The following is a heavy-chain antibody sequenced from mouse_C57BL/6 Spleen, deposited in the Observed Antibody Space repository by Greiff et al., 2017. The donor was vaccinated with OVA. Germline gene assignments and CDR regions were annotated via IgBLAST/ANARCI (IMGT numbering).Heavy chain of an antibody. CDR3: ARSEASNLAWFAY. Sequence: QVQLQQSGTELVKPGASVKLSCKASGYTFTSYWMHWVKQRPGQGLEWIGNINPSNGGTNYNEKFKSKATLTVDKSSSTAYMQLSSLTSEDSAVYYCARSEASNLAWFAYWGQGTLVTVSA. CDR1: GYTFTSYW. D-gene: IGHD2-5*01. J-gene: IGHJ3*01. V-gene: IGHV1-53*01. CDR2: INPSNGGT.